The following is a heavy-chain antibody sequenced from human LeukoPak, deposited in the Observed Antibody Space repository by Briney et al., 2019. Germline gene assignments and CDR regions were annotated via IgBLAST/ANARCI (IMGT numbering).Heavy chain of an antibody. V-gene: IGHV4-4*07. CDR1: GGSISTHF. CDR2: ISTTGST. Sequence: SETLSLTCTVSGGSISTHFWSWIRQPAGKGLEWIGRISTTGSTNYNPSLESRVTMSIDTSKNQFSLKLTSVTAADTAVYYCAREVEMATQIDYWGQGTLVTVSS. J-gene: IGHJ4*02. CDR3: AREVEMATQIDY. D-gene: IGHD5-24*01.